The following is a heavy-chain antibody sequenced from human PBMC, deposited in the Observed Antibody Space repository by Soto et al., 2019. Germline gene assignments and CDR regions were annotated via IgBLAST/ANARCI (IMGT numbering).Heavy chain of an antibody. CDR1: GGSISSYY. CDR2: IYYSGST. CDR3: ARGLMVYAAYYFDY. Sequence: PSETLSLTCTVSGGSISSYYWSWIRQPPGKGLEWIGYIYYSGSTNYNPSLKSRVTISVDTSKNQFSLKLSSVTAADTAVYYCARGLMVYAAYYFDYWGQGTLVTVSS. D-gene: IGHD2-8*01. J-gene: IGHJ4*02. V-gene: IGHV4-59*01.